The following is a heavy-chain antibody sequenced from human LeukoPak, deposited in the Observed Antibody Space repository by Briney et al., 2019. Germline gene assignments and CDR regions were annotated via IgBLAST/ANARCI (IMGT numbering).Heavy chain of an antibody. CDR1: GGSFSGYY. J-gene: IGHJ4*02. CDR2: INHSGST. V-gene: IGHV4-34*01. CDR3: ARGPGGY. D-gene: IGHD3-10*01. Sequence: SETLSLTCAVYGGSFSGYYWSWIRQPPGKGLEWIGEINHSGSTNYNPSLKSRVTISVDTSKNQFSLKLNSVTAADTAVYYCARGPGGYWGQGTLVTVSS.